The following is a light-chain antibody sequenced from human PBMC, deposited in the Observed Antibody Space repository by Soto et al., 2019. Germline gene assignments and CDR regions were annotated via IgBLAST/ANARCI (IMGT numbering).Light chain of an antibody. CDR3: FSKISGFVYG. Sequence: QSALAQPASVSGSFGQSITISCSGPNTDLGVYGYVSWYQPHPGKAPKLLIYDVHNRPSGISDRFSGSKSGDTASLTISGLQAEDEADYFCFSKISGFVYGFGTGTKLTGL. J-gene: IGLJ1*01. CDR2: DVH. CDR1: NTDLGVYGY. V-gene: IGLV2-14*01.